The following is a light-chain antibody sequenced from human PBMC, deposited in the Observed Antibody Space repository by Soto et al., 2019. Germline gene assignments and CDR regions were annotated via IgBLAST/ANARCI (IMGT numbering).Light chain of an antibody. CDR1: NIGSKS. CDR2: YDS. Sequence: SSELTQPPSVSVAPGKTARITCGGTNIGSKSVHWYQQKPGQAPVLVIYYDSDRPSGIPERFSGSNSGNTVTLTISRVEAGDEADYYCQVWDSSSDHVVFGGGTKLTVL. CDR3: QVWDSSSDHVV. V-gene: IGLV3-21*04. J-gene: IGLJ2*01.